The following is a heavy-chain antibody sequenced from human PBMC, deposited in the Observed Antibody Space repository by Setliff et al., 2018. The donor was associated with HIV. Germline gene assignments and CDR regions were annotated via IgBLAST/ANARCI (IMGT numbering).Heavy chain of an antibody. V-gene: IGHV3-21*01. CDR1: GFTFSSYT. D-gene: IGHD2-21*01. CDR3: ATDPRRLSY. Sequence: GGSLRLSCAASGFTFSSYTINWVRQAPGEGLEWLASISSTGAYTHYADSVKGRFTISRDNAKNSLYLQMNSLRAEDTAVYYCATDPRRLSYWGQGTLVTVSS. CDR2: ISSTGAYT. J-gene: IGHJ4*02.